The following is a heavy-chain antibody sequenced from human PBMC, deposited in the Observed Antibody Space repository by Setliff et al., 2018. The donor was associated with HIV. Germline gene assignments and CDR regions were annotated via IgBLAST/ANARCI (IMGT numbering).Heavy chain of an antibody. CDR1: GGSISSGSYY. D-gene: IGHD2-15*01. CDR2: IHASGNT. CDR3: ARAIVYGSAFDI. J-gene: IGHJ3*02. Sequence: SETLSLTCTVSGGSISSGSYYWSWIRQPAGKGLEWIGHIHASGNTNYNPSLKSRVTISVDTSKKYFSLRPTSVTAADTAVYYCARAIVYGSAFDIWGQGTMVTVSS. V-gene: IGHV4-61*09.